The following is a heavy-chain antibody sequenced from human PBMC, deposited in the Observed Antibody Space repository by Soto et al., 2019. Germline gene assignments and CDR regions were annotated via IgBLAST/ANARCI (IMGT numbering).Heavy chain of an antibody. Sequence: QVQLQESGPGLVKPSQTLSLTCTVSGGSISSGGYYWSWIRQHPGKGLEWIGYIYYSGSTYYNPSLKSRVTISVDTSKNQFSRKLSSVTAAETAVYYCAREQREIVVYYGGNPDAFDIWGQGTMVTVSS. V-gene: IGHV4-31*03. CDR1: GGSISSGGYY. D-gene: IGHD2-15*01. CDR3: AREQREIVVYYGGNPDAFDI. J-gene: IGHJ3*02. CDR2: IYYSGST.